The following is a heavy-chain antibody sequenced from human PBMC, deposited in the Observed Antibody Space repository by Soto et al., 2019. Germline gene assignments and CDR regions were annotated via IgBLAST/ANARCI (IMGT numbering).Heavy chain of an antibody. V-gene: IGHV4-30-2*01. CDR2: IYHSGST. CDR1: GGSISSGGYS. CDR3: PRVPDR. Sequence: QLQLQESGSGLVKPSQTLSLTCAVSGGSISSGGYSWSWIRQPPGKGLEWIGYIYHSGSTYYYPSLKMRETIAVYRCKNQFSLNLSSVTAAGTAVYYGPRVPDRWGQGTLVTVSS. D-gene: IGHD2-2*01. J-gene: IGHJ5*02.